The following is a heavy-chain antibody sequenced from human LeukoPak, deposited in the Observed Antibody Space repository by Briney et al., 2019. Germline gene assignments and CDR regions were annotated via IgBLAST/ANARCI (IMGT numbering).Heavy chain of an antibody. CDR3: ARGGSSVDY. Sequence: SETLSLTCAVSGGSISSGGYSWSWVRQPPGKGLEWIGEINHSGNTNYSPSLKTRVTISIDTSKNQFSLNLNSVTAADTAVYYCARGGSSVDYWGQGTLVTVSS. CDR1: GGSISSGGYS. V-gene: IGHV4-34*01. D-gene: IGHD6-6*01. J-gene: IGHJ4*02. CDR2: INHSGNT.